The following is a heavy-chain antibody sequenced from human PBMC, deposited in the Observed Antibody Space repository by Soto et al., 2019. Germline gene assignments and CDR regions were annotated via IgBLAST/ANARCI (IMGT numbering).Heavy chain of an antibody. J-gene: IGHJ5*02. D-gene: IGHD1-20*01. CDR3: ARDLGPTLRYNWNDEITEGVPGHWFDP. CDR2: INPNSGGT. CDR1: GYTFTGYY. V-gene: IGHV1-2*04. Sequence: ASVKVSCKASGYTFTGYYMHWVRQAPGQGLEWMGWINPNSGGTNYAQKFQGWVTMTRDTSISTAYMELSRLRSDDTAVYYCARDLGPTLRYNWNDEITEGVPGHWFDPWGQGTLVTVSS.